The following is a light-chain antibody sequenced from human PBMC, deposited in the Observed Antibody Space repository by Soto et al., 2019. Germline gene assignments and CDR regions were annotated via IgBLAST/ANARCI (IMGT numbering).Light chain of an antibody. J-gene: IGLJ1*01. Sequence: QSVLPQPRSVSGARGQRDNISRTGSSSNIGAGYDVHWYQQLPGTAPKLLIYGNSNRPSGVPDRFSGSKSGTSASLAITGLQAEDEADYYCQSYDSSLSAYVFGTGTKVTVL. CDR3: QSYDSSLSAYV. CDR1: SSNIGAGYD. V-gene: IGLV1-40*01. CDR2: GNS.